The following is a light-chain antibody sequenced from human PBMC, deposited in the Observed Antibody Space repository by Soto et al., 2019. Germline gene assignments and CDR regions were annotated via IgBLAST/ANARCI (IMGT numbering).Light chain of an antibody. J-gene: IGKJ5*01. CDR3: QQSYNSPPIT. V-gene: IGKV1-39*01. CDR2: AAS. Sequence: IQMTQSPSSLSSSFGDRVTITCRAGQSIFSSLNWYQQRPGKAPTLLIYAASSLQSGVPSRFRGIGYGTDFALTITSLQPADFAIYYGQQSYNSPPITFGQGTRLEIK. CDR1: QSIFSS.